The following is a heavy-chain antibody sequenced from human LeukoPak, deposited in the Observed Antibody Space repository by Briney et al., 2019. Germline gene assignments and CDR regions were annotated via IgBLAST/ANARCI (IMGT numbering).Heavy chain of an antibody. J-gene: IGHJ6*02. CDR3: ARVFDFWSGYPRYYYGMDV. D-gene: IGHD3-3*01. Sequence: SQTLSLTCAVSGGSISSGGYSWSWIRQPPGKGLEWIGYIYHSGSTYYNPSLKSRVTISVDTSKNQFSLRLSSVTAADTAVYYCARVFDFWSGYPRYYYGMDVWGQGTTVTVSS. V-gene: IGHV4-30-2*01. CDR2: IYHSGST. CDR1: GGSISSGGYS.